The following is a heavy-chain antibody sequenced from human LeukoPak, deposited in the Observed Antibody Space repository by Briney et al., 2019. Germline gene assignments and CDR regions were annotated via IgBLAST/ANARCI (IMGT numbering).Heavy chain of an antibody. CDR2: IYYSGST. J-gene: IGHJ4*02. CDR1: GGSVSSFY. Sequence: SETLSLTCTVSGGSVSSFYWSWIRQPPGKGLEWIGYIYYSGSTNYNPSLKSRVTISLHTSKNQFSLNLSSVTAADTAVYYCARVQIGYTYGLFDYWGQGTLVTVSS. CDR3: ARVQIGYTYGLFDY. D-gene: IGHD5-18*01. V-gene: IGHV4-59*02.